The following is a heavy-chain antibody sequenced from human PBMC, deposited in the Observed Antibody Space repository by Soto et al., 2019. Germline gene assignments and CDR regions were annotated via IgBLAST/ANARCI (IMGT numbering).Heavy chain of an antibody. D-gene: IGHD1-7*01. Sequence: GGSLRLSCQASGFNFDNYGMHWVRQAPGKGLEWVAVITYDGSNKYYADSVKGRFTISRDNSKNTLSLHLNTLKPEDTVVYHCAKDRVGGTFYTPLGFWGQGTLVTVSS. CDR2: ITYDGSNK. CDR1: GFNFDNYG. CDR3: AKDRVGGTFYTPLGF. J-gene: IGHJ4*02. V-gene: IGHV3-30*18.